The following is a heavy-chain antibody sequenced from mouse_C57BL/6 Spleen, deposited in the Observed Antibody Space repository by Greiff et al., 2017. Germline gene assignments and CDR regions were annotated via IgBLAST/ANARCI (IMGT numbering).Heavy chain of an antibody. Sequence: EVPLVESGGGLVQPKGSLKLSCAASGFSFNTYAMNWVRQAPGKGLEWVARIRSKSNNYATYYADSVKDRFTISRDDSESMLYLQMNNLKTEDTAMYYCVRHVTGGAMDYWGQGTSFTVSS. CDR2: IRSKSNNYAT. D-gene: IGHD2-13*01. CDR3: VRHVTGGAMDY. J-gene: IGHJ4*01. V-gene: IGHV10-1*01. CDR1: GFSFNTYA.